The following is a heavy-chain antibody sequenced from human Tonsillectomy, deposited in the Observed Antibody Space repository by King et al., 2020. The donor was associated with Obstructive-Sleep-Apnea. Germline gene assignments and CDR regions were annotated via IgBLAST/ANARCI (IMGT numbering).Heavy chain of an antibody. CDR3: ARDPFYDGSGYYIGWFDP. CDR2: MYHSGST. Sequence: VQLQESGPGLVKPSETLSLTCGVSGYSISSGYYWGWIRQPPGKGLEWIGSMYHSGSTYYNPSLKSRVSISVDTSKNQFSLRLSSVTAADTAVYYCARDPFYDGSGYYIGWFDPWGQGTLVTVSS. D-gene: IGHD3-22*01. V-gene: IGHV4-38-2*02. CDR1: GYSISSGYY. J-gene: IGHJ5*02.